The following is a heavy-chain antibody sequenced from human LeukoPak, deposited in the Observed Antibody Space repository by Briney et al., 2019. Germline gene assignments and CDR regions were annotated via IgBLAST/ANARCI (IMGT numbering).Heavy chain of an antibody. D-gene: IGHD4-17*01. CDR2: IKSKTDGGTT. CDR3: TTTVTTYYYYGMDV. J-gene: IGHJ6*02. Sequence: PGGSLRLSCAASGFTFSNAWMSCVRQAPGKGLEWVGRIKSKTDGGTTDYAAPVKGRFTISRDALKNSLYLQMNSLKTEDTAVYYCTTTVTTYYYYGMDVWGQGTTVTVSS. V-gene: IGHV3-15*01. CDR1: GFTFSNAW.